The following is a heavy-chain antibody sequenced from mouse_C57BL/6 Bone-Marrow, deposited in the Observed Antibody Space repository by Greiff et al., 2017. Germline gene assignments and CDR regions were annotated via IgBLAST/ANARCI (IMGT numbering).Heavy chain of an antibody. J-gene: IGHJ1*03. CDR2: LWRGGST. D-gene: IGHD1-1*01. CDR1: GFSLTSYG. CDR3: AKISTITTVVATDFDV. Sequence: QVQLQQSGPGLVQPSQSLSITCTVSGFSLTSYGVHWVRQSPGKGLEWLGVLWRGGSTDYNAAFMSRLSITKDNSKSQVFFKMNSLQADDTAIYYCAKISTITTVVATDFDVWGTGTTVTVSS. V-gene: IGHV2-5*01.